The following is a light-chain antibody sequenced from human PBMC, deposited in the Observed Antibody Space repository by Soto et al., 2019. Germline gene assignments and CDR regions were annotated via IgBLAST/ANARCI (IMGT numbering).Light chain of an antibody. J-gene: IGKJ5*01. Sequence: EIVLTQSPGTLSLSPGERATLSCRASQSVSSSYLAWYQQKPGQAPRLLIYGASGRATGIPDRFSGSGSGTDFTLTISRREPEDFALYYCQQYGSSPPVTFGQVTRLEIK. V-gene: IGKV3-20*01. CDR3: QQYGSSPPVT. CDR2: GAS. CDR1: QSVSSSY.